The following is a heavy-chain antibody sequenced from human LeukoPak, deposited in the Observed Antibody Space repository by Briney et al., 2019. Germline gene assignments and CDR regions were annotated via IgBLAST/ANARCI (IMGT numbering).Heavy chain of an antibody. D-gene: IGHD3-22*01. J-gene: IGHJ4*02. V-gene: IGHV1-46*01. CDR3: ARDHYDSSGYSSD. CDR2: INPSGGST. CDR1: GYTFTSYY. Sequence: GASVKVSCRASGYTFTSYYMHWVRQAPGQGLEWMGIINPSGGSTSYAQKLRGRVTMTRDTSTSTVYMELSSLRSEDTAVYYCARDHYDSSGYSSDWGRGTLVTVSS.